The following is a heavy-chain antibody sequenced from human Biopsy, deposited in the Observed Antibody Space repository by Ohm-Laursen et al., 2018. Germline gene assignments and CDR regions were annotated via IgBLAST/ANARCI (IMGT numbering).Heavy chain of an antibody. D-gene: IGHD5-12*01. CDR1: GVSINGGRYY. Sequence: TLSFTCTASGVSINGGRYYWNWIRNHPGKGLEWIGNIFYSANTYYNPSLKSRVTISVDTSKNQFSLKLSSVTAADTAVYYCARLGSGDYFPTFFDFWGQGALVTVSS. CDR3: ARLGSGDYFPTFFDF. J-gene: IGHJ4*02. V-gene: IGHV4-31*03. CDR2: IFYSANT.